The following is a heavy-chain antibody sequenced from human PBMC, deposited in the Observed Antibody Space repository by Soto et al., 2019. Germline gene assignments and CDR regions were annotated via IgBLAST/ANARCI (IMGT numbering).Heavy chain of an antibody. CDR2: ISYDGSNK. CDR3: AREVTSWSGYWRMDV. Sequence: QVQLVESGGGVVQPGRSLRLSCAASGFTFSSYAMHWVRQAPGKGLEWVAVISYDGSNKYYADSVKGRFTISRDNSKNTLYLQMNSLRAEDTAVYYCAREVTSWSGYWRMDVWGQGTTVTVSS. CDR1: GFTFSSYA. V-gene: IGHV3-30-3*01. D-gene: IGHD3-3*01. J-gene: IGHJ6*02.